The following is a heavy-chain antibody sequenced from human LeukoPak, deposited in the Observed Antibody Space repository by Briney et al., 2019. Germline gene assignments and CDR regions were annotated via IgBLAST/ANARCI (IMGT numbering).Heavy chain of an antibody. J-gene: IGHJ5*02. CDR1: GYTFTGYY. D-gene: IGHD2-2*01. CDR3: ARVGVVVPAAIASFRFDP. V-gene: IGHV1-2*02. Sequence: ASVKVSCKASGYTFTGYYMHWVRQAPGQGLEGMGWINPNSGGTNYAQKFQGRVTMTRDTSISTAYMELSRLRSDDTAVYYCARVGVVVPAAIASFRFDPWGQGTLVTVSS. CDR2: INPNSGGT.